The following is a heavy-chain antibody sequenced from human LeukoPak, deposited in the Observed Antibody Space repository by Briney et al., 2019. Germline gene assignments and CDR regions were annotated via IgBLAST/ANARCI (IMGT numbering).Heavy chain of an antibody. D-gene: IGHD1-26*01. Sequence: GGSLRLSCGASGFTFSDYYMSWIRQAPGKGLEWVSYIGSTIYYADSVKGRFTISRDNAKNSLYLQMNSLRAEDTAVYYCARDRGIVGTTGYYYMDIWGKGTTVTVSS. CDR3: ARDRGIVGTTGYYYMDI. CDR2: IGSTI. CDR1: GFTFSDYY. V-gene: IGHV3-11*04. J-gene: IGHJ6*03.